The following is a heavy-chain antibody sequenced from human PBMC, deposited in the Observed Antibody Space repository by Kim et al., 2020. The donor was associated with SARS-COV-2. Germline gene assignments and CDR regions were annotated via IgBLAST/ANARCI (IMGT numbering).Heavy chain of an antibody. V-gene: IGHV1-18*01. J-gene: IGHJ6*02. CDR1: GYTFTSYD. CDR3: ARDKEGYSGYDYYYYNMDV. CDR2: ISAYNGNT. D-gene: IGHD5-12*01. Sequence: ASVKVSCKASGYTFTSYDISWVRQAPGQGLEWMGWISAYNGNTNSAQKLQGRVTMTTDTSTSTAYMELRSLRSDDTALYYCARDKEGYSGYDYYYYNMDVWGQGTPVTVSS.